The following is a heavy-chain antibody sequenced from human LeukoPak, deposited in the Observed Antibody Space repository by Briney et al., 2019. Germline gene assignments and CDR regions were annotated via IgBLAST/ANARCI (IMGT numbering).Heavy chain of an antibody. CDR3: ARRIATAPRWYFDP. V-gene: IGHV4-59*12. J-gene: IGHJ2*01. D-gene: IGHD6-13*01. CDR1: GGSISTYY. CDR2: IYYSGST. Sequence: SETLSLTCTVSGGSISTYYWSWLRQPPGKGLEWIGYIYYSGSTNYNPSLKSRVTISLDTSKNQFSLKLSSVTAADTAVYYCARRIATAPRWYFDPWGRGTLITVSS.